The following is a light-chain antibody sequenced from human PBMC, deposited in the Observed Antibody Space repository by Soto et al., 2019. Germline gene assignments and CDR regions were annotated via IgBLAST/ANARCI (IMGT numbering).Light chain of an antibody. Sequence: AIRMTQSPSSLSASTGDRVTITCRASQGISSYLAWYQQKPGKAPKLLICAASTLQSGVPSRFSGSGSGTDFTLTISCLQSEDFATYYCQQYYSYPALTFGGGTKVEIK. CDR3: QQYYSYPALT. CDR1: QGISSY. CDR2: AAS. V-gene: IGKV1-8*01. J-gene: IGKJ4*01.